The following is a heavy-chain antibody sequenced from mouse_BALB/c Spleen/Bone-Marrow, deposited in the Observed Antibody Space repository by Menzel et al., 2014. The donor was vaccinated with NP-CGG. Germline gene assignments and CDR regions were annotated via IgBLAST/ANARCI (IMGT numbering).Heavy chain of an antibody. J-gene: IGHJ4*01. V-gene: IGHV10-3*03. Sequence: EVMLEESGGGLVQPKGSLKLSCAASGFTFNTYAMHWVCQAPGKGLEWVARIRSKSNNYATYYADSVKDRFTISRDDSQSMLYLQMNNLKTEDTAMYYCVRDYYGSMDYWGQGTSVTVSS. CDR1: GFTFNTYA. D-gene: IGHD1-1*01. CDR3: VRDYYGSMDY. CDR2: IRSKSNNYAT.